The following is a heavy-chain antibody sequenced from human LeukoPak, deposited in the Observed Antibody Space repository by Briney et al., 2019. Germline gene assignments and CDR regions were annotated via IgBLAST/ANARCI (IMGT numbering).Heavy chain of an antibody. CDR3: ARSYGGYTDS. J-gene: IGHJ4*02. Sequence: GGSLRLSCAASGFTFSSYAMSWVRQAPGKGLEWVSYISSSSSAIYYADSVKGRFTISRDNAKNSLYLQMNSLRDEDTAVYYCARSYGGYTDSWGQGTLVTVSS. D-gene: IGHD5-12*01. V-gene: IGHV3-48*02. CDR2: ISSSSSAI. CDR1: GFTFSSYA.